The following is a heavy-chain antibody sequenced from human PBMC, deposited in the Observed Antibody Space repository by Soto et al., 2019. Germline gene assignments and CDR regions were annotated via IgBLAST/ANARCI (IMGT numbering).Heavy chain of an antibody. CDR1: GFRFSTYD. CDR2: ISTTSFTI. Sequence: PGGSLRLSCAASGFRFSTYDMDWHRQAPGKGPEWIAHISTTSFTIYYADSVKGRFTISRDNARNSLYLEMNSLRDEDTAVYYCARDRCYDGTCYSASDSWGQGTLVTVSS. D-gene: IGHD2-15*01. V-gene: IGHV3-48*02. CDR3: ARDRCYDGTCYSASDS. J-gene: IGHJ5*01.